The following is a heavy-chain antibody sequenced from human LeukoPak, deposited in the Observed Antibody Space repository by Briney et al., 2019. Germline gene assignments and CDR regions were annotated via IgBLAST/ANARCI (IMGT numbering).Heavy chain of an antibody. D-gene: IGHD3-22*01. J-gene: IGHJ4*02. CDR1: GFTFISYA. V-gene: IGHV3-23*01. CDR2: ISSSGGST. CDR3: AKDRSGSSGYYSPFDY. Sequence: GGSLRLSCAASGFTFISYAMSWVRQAPGKGLEWVSGISSSGGSTYYADSVKGRFTISRDNSNKMLYLQMNSLRAEDTAVYYCAKDRSGSSGYYSPFDYWGQGTLVTVSS.